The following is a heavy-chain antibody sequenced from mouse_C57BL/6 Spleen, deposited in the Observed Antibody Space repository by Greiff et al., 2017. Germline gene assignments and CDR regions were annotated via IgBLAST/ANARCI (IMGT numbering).Heavy chain of an antibody. D-gene: IGHD1-1*01. Sequence: EVQLQQSGPELVKPGASVKISCKASGYSFTDYNMNWVKQSNGKSLEWIGVINPNYGTTSYNQKFKGKATLTVDQSSSTAYMQLNSLTSEDSAVYYCGIDIYYGSSYVGFAYWGQGTLVTVSA. CDR3: GIDIYYGSSYVGFAY. V-gene: IGHV1-39*01. CDR1: GYSFTDYN. J-gene: IGHJ3*01. CDR2: INPNYGTT.